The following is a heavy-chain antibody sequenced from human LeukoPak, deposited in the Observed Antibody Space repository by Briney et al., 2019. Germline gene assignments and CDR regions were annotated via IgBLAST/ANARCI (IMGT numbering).Heavy chain of an antibody. Sequence: ASVKVSCKAFGYTFTSYDINWVRQATGQGLEWMGWMNPNSGNTGYAQKFQGRVTMTRNTSISTAYMELSSLRSEDTAVYYCARAQTDYYYYYYMDVWGKGTTVTVSS. CDR1: GYTFTSYD. CDR3: ARAQTDYYYYYYMDV. J-gene: IGHJ6*03. V-gene: IGHV1-8*01. CDR2: MNPNSGNT.